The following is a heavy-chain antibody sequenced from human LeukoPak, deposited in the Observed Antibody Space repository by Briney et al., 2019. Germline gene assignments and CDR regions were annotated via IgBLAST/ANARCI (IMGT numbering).Heavy chain of an antibody. V-gene: IGHV3-23*01. D-gene: IGHD2-15*01. J-gene: IGHJ4*02. CDR2: LIGSSGST. CDR3: AKDRIVVVVAATWLGSYFDY. CDR1: GFTSTNYA. Sequence: GGSLRLSCAASGFTSTNYAMNWVRQAPGKGLEWVSVLIGSSGSTDYADSVKGRFTISRDNSKNTLYLQMNSLRAEDTAVYYCAKDRIVVVVAATWLGSYFDYWGQGTLVTVSS.